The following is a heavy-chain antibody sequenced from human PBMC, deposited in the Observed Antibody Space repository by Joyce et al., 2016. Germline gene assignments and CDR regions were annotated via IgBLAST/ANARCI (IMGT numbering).Heavy chain of an antibody. CDR3: AKGRGSSWSVVYFDF. CDR2: LSSNGFTT. D-gene: IGHD6-13*01. J-gene: IGHJ4*02. V-gene: IGHV3-23*01. Sequence: EVQLLESGGDLVQPGGSLRLSCDASGFTFRRNAKTWVRQAAGEGREWAGSLSSNGFTTYYAGSVKGRFTISRDESKNTLYLQMNSLRAEDTALYYCAKGRGSSWSVVYFDFWGQGTQVTVSS. CDR1: GFTFRRNA.